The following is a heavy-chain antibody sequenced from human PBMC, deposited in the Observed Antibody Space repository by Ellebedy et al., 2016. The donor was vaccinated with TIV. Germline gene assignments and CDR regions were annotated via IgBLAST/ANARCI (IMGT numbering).Heavy chain of an antibody. CDR2: INHSGST. CDR3: ARDREYYDILTGYSPYSGWFDP. V-gene: IGHV4-34*01. CDR1: GGSFSGYY. Sequence: SETLSLXXAVYGGSFSGYYWSWIRQPPGKGLEWIGEINHSGSTNYNPSLKSRVTISVDTSKNQFSLKLSSVTAADTAVYYCARDREYYDILTGYSPYSGWFDPWGQGTLVTVSS. D-gene: IGHD3-9*01. J-gene: IGHJ5*02.